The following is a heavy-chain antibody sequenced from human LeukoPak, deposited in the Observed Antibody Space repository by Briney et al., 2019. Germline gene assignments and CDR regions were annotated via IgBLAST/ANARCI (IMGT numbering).Heavy chain of an antibody. J-gene: IGHJ3*02. CDR1: GFTVSTNY. CDR3: ARDSGHDAFDI. Sequence: PGGSLRLSCAASGFTVSTNYVSWVRQAPGKGLEWVSVIYRSGSTYYADSVKGRFPISRDNSKNTLYLQMNRLRAEDTAVYYCARDSGHDAFDIWGQGTMVTVSS. CDR2: IYRSGST. V-gene: IGHV3-53*01.